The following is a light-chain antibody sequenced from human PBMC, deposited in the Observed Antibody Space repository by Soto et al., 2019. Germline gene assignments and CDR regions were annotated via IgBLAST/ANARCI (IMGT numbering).Light chain of an antibody. V-gene: IGKV3-11*01. J-gene: IGKJ4*01. CDR3: QQRYNWPLT. CDR1: ESVTTY. CDR2: DAS. Sequence: EIVLTQSPATLSLSPGERATLSCRASESVTTYLAWYQQKPGQAPRLLIYDASNRATGIPARFSGSGSGTDFTLTISSLEPEDFAFYYCQQRYNWPLTFAGGTKVEIK.